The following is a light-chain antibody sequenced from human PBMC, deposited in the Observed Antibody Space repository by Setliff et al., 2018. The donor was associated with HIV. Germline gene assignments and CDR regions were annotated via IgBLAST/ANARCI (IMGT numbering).Light chain of an antibody. Sequence: QSALTQPRSVSGSPGQSVTISCTGTSSDVGAYNHVSWYRQHPGKVPKLMIYDVSERPSGVPDRFSGSKSGNTASLTISGLQAEDEADYYCCSYAGDSTYVFGTGTKVTVL. J-gene: IGLJ1*01. CDR1: SSDVGAYNH. CDR3: CSYAGDSTYV. CDR2: DVS. V-gene: IGLV2-11*01.